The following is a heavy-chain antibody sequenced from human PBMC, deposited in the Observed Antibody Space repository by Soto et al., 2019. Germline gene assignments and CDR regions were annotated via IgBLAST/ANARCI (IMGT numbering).Heavy chain of an antibody. CDR2: INHSGST. D-gene: IGHD3-16*01. J-gene: IGHJ3*02. Sequence: SETLSLTCAVYGGSFSCYYWSWIRQPPGKGLEWIGEINHSGSTNYNPSLKSRVTISVDTSKNQFSLKLSSVTAADTAVYYCARGLGDDFDAFDIWGQGTMVTVSS. CDR1: GGSFSCYY. V-gene: IGHV4-34*01. CDR3: ARGLGDDFDAFDI.